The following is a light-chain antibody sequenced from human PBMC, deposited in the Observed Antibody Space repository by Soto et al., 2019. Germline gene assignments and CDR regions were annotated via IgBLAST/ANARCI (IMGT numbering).Light chain of an antibody. CDR3: HQYDSWT. Sequence: EIVLTQSPATLSLSPGERATLSCRASQSVSSYLAWYQQKPGQAPRLLIYGASSRATGIPDRFSGSGSGTDFTLTISRLEPEDFAVYYCHQYDSWTFGQGTRWIS. CDR1: QSVSSY. J-gene: IGKJ1*01. V-gene: IGKV3-20*01. CDR2: GAS.